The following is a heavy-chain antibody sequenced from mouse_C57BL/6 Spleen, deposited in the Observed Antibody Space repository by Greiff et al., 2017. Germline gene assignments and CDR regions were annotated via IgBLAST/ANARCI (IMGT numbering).Heavy chain of an antibody. Sequence: QVQLQQPGAELVKPGASVKLSCKASGYTFTSYWMQWVNQRPGQGLEWIGEIDPSDSYTNYNQKFKGKATLTVDTSSSTAYMQLSSLTSEDSAVYYCARKDKEAWFAYWGQGTLVTVSA. V-gene: IGHV1-50*01. CDR1: GYTFTSYW. CDR2: IDPSDSYT. CDR3: ARKDKEAWFAY. J-gene: IGHJ3*01.